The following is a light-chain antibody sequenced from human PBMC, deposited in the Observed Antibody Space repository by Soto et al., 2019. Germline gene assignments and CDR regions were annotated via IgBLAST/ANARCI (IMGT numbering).Light chain of an antibody. J-gene: IGKJ1*01. CDR2: KAS. CDR3: QHYNSYSEA. Sequence: DFQMTQSPSTLSASVGDRVTITCRASQTISSWLAWYQQKPGKAPKLLIYKASTLKSGVPSRFSGSGSGTEFTLTISSLKTDDFATYYCQHYNSYSEAFGQGTKVDIK. V-gene: IGKV1-5*03. CDR1: QTISSW.